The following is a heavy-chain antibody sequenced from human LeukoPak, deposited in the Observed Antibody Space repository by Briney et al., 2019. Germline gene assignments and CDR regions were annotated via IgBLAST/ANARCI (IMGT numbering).Heavy chain of an antibody. D-gene: IGHD3-10*01. Sequence: GGSLRLSCAASGFTVSSNYMSWVRQAPGKGLVWVSHINSDGSSTSYADSVKGRFTISRDNAKNTLYLQMNSLRAEDTAVYYCARGDRYGSGIEYLWGQGTLVTVSS. CDR3: ARGDRYGSGIEYL. V-gene: IGHV3-74*01. CDR1: GFTVSSNY. CDR2: INSDGSST. J-gene: IGHJ4*02.